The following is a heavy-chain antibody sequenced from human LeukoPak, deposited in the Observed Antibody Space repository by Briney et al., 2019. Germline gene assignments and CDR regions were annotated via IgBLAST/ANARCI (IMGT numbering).Heavy chain of an antibody. CDR3: SRHEHKALAGDT. J-gene: IGHJ5*02. D-gene: IGHD6-19*01. CDR2: IYYSGNT. V-gene: IGHV4-39*01. Sequence: SETLSLTCSVSGGSISRSYYYWGWIRQPPGKGLEWIGTIYYSGNTFYNPSLKSRVTISVDTSINRFSLTLTSLTAADTAVYFCSRHEHKALAGDTWGQGTLVTVSS. CDR1: GGSISRSYYY.